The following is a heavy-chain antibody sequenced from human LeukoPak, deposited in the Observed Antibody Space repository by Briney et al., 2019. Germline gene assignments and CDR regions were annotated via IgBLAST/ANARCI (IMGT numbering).Heavy chain of an antibody. CDR1: GGSISSSSYY. Sequence: SETLSLTCTVSGGSISSSSYYWGWLRQPPGKGLEWIGSIYYSGSTYYNPSLKSRITISVNTSKNQFSLKLSSVTAADTAVYYCARNGYSSSWYYYYYYYMDVWGKGTTVTVSS. CDR2: IYYSGST. J-gene: IGHJ6*03. D-gene: IGHD6-13*01. V-gene: IGHV4-39*01. CDR3: ARNGYSSSWYYYYYYYMDV.